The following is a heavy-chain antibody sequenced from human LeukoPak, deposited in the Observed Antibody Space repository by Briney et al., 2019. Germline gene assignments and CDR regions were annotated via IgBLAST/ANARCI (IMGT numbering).Heavy chain of an antibody. CDR1: GFTFSNYA. CDR2: ISGSGDST. Sequence: GGSLRLSCAASGFTFSNYAMRWVRQAPGKGLDWVSGISGSGDSTYYADSVKGRFTISRDNSKNTLYLQMNSLRTEDTALYYCAKDRGAGTLISTTYFDYWGQGTLVTVSS. V-gene: IGHV3-23*01. D-gene: IGHD2-2*01. J-gene: IGHJ4*02. CDR3: AKDRGAGTLISTTYFDY.